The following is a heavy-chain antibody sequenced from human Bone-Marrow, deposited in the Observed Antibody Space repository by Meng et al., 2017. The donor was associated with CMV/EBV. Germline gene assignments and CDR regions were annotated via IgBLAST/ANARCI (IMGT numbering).Heavy chain of an antibody. CDR1: GGSFSGYY. D-gene: IGHD3-3*01. Sequence: SETLSPTCFVYGGSFSGYYWSWIRQPPGKGLEGIGEVAHTGSTNYDSSLKSRVTMSVDTYKNQFSLKLTSVTAADTAVYYCARGDVYYNFWSGYYHQWGQGTLVTGYS. J-gene: IGHJ4*02. CDR3: ARGDVYYNFWSGYYHQ. V-gene: IGHV4-34*01. CDR2: VAHTGST.